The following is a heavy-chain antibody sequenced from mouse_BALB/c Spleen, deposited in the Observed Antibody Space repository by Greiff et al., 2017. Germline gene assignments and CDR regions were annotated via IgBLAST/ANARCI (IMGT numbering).Heavy chain of an antibody. CDR1: GFSLTDYG. CDR2: IWAGGST. J-gene: IGHJ2*01. D-gene: IGHD2-2*01. Sequence: QVQLKESGPGLVAPSQSLSITCTVSGFSLTDYGVHWVRQPPGKGLEWLGVIWAGGSTNYNSAHMSRLSISKDNSKSQVFLKMNSLQTDDTAMYCCASLYYGYDGGFDYWGQGTTLTVSS. V-gene: IGHV2-9*02. CDR3: ASLYYGYDGGFDY.